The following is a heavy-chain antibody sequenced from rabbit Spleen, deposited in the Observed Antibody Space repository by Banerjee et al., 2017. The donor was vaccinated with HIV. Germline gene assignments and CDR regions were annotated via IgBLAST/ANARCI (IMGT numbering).Heavy chain of an antibody. Sequence: QQQLEESGGGLVKPGGTLTLTCTASGFSFSNIYWICWVRQAPGKGLEWIACVDSGDGDTYYANWAKGRFTISKTSSTTVTLQMTRLTAADTATYFCARDTSSSFSSYGMDLWGQGTLVTVS. V-gene: IGHV1S45*01. CDR3: ARDTSSSFSSYGMDL. CDR2: VDSGDGDT. D-gene: IGHD1-1*01. CDR1: GFSFSNIYW. J-gene: IGHJ6*01.